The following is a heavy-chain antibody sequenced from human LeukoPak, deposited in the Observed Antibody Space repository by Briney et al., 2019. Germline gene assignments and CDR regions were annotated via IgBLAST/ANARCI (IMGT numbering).Heavy chain of an antibody. CDR3: ARDQGQAWFGDPDV. J-gene: IGHJ6*02. D-gene: IGHD3-10*01. CDR2: INPNSGGT. Sequence: ASVKVSCKASGYTFTGYYMHWVRQAPGQGLEWMGWINPNSGGTNYAQKFQGRVTMTRDTSISTAYMELRSLRSDDTAVYYCARDQGQAWFGDPDVWGQGTTVTVSS. V-gene: IGHV1-2*02. CDR1: GYTFTGYY.